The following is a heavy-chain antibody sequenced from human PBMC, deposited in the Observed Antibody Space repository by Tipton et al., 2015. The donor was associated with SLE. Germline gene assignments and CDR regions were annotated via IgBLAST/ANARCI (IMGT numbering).Heavy chain of an antibody. J-gene: IGHJ4*02. CDR2: IYTSGSA. D-gene: IGHD3-22*01. CDR1: GGSISSGSYY. CDR3: ARGYYESNGYYSFDY. Sequence: TLSLTCTVSGGSISSGSYYWSWIRQPAGKGLEWIGRIYTSGSAYYNPSLRSRLTISLDRSNNQFSLKVNSMTAADTAVYHCARGYYESNGYYSFDYWGLGALVTVSS. V-gene: IGHV4-61*02.